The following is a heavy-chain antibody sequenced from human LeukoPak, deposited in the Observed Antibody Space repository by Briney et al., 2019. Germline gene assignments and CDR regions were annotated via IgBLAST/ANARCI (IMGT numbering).Heavy chain of an antibody. V-gene: IGHV1-2*02. D-gene: IGHD3-3*01. CDR3: ARVRLEYYDFWSGHYKAGAFDI. J-gene: IGHJ3*02. Sequence: ASVKVSCKASGYTFTSYGISWVRQAPGQGLEWMGWINPNSGGTNYAQKFQGRVTMTRDTSISTAYMELSRLRSDDTAVYYCARVRLEYYDFWSGHYKAGAFDIWGQGTMVTVSS. CDR1: GYTFTSYG. CDR2: INPNSGGT.